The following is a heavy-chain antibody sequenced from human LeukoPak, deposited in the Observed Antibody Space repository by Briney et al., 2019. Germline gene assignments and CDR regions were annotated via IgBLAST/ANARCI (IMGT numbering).Heavy chain of an antibody. CDR3: ASRRGYSGYDRLWPFDY. Sequence: SETLSLTCTVSGGSISSSSYYWGWIRQPPGKGLEWIGSIYYSGSTYYNPSLKSRVTISVDKSKNQFSLKLSSVTAADTAVYYCASRRGYSGYDRLWPFDYWGQGTLVTVSS. D-gene: IGHD5-12*01. CDR1: GGSISSSSYY. V-gene: IGHV4-39*07. J-gene: IGHJ4*02. CDR2: IYYSGST.